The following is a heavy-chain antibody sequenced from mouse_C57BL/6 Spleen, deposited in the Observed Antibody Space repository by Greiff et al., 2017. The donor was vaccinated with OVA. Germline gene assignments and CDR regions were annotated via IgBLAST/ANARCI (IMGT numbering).Heavy chain of an antibody. CDR3: ARRYDGYYWFAY. V-gene: IGHV14-3*01. CDR1: GFNFTNTY. D-gene: IGHD2-3*01. Sequence: VQLKQSVAELVRPGASVKLSCTASGFNFTNTYMHWVKQRPEQGLEWIGRIDPANGNTNYAPKFQGKATITADTSSTTAYLQLSSLTSEDTAIYYCARRYDGYYWFAYWGQGTLVTVSA. J-gene: IGHJ3*01. CDR2: IDPANGNT.